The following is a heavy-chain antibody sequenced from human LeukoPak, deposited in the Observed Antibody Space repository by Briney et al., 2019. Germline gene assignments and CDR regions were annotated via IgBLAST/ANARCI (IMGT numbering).Heavy chain of an antibody. CDR1: GFTFSSYD. V-gene: IGHV3-13*01. CDR3: AREGTYDSKPGAFYI. CDR2: IGTAGDT. D-gene: IGHD3-22*01. J-gene: IGHJ3*02. Sequence: GGSLRLSCAASGFTFSSYDMHWVRQATGKGLEWVSAIGTAGDTYYPGSVKGRFTISRENAKNSLYLQMNSLRAGDTAVYYCAREGTYDSKPGAFYIWGQGTMVTVSS.